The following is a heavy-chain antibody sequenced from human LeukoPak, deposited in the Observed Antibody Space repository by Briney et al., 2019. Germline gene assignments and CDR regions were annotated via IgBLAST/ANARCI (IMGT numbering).Heavy chain of an antibody. CDR2: ISYDGSTK. V-gene: IGHV3-30*14. CDR1: GFTFSSYA. CDR3: ASRIWSGVDY. Sequence: GGSLRLSCAASGFTFSSYAIHWVRQAPGKGLEWVAVISYDGSTKYYTDSVKGRFTISRDNSKNTLSLQMSSLRAEDTAVYYCASRIWSGVDYWGQGTLVTVSS. D-gene: IGHD3-10*01. J-gene: IGHJ4*02.